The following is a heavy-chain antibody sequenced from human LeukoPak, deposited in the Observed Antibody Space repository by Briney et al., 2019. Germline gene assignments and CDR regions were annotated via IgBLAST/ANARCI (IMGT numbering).Heavy chain of an antibody. D-gene: IGHD6-19*01. CDR1: GFTISTYG. V-gene: IGHV3-30*18. Sequence: PGGSLRLSCAASGFTISTYGMHWVRQAPGKGLEWLTMLSHDGGVTTYLDSVKARFTISRDNSKNTLYLQMNGLNAADTAVYYCAKDWGSSGWYNWFGSWGQGTQVTVSS. CDR3: AKDWGSSGWYNWFGS. J-gene: IGHJ5*01. CDR2: LSHDGGVT.